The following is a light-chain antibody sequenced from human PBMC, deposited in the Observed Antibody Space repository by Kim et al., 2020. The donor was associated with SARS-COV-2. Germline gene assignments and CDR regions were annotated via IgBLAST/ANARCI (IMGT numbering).Light chain of an antibody. CDR2: QDS. V-gene: IGLV3-1*01. CDR3: QAWDSSTVV. J-gene: IGLJ2*01. Sequence: VSPGQTASITCSGDKLGDKYACWYQQKPGPSPVLVIYQDSKRPSGIPARFSGSNSGNTATLTISGTQAMDEADYYCQAWDSSTVVFGGGTQLTVL. CDR1: KLGDKY.